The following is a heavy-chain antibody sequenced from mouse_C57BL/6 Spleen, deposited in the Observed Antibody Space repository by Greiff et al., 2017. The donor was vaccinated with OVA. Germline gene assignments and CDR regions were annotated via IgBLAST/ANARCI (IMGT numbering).Heavy chain of an antibody. V-gene: IGHV1-82*01. D-gene: IGHD2-4*01. CDR2: IYPGDGDT. CDR1: GYAFSSSW. CDR3: ARAYDYEDY. Sequence: QVQLQQSGPELVKPGASVKISCKASGYAFSSSWMNWVKQRPGKGLEWIGRIYPGDGDTNYNGKFKGKATLTADKSSSTAYMQLSSLTSEDSAVYFCARAYDYEDYWGQGTTLTVSS. J-gene: IGHJ2*01.